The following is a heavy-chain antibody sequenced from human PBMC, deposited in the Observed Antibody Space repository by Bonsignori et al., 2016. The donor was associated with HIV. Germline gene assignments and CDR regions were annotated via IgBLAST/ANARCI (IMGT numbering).Heavy chain of an antibody. J-gene: IGHJ4*02. D-gene: IGHD3-3*01. CDR3: AISPYYDFWSGSRGDYFDY. V-gene: IGHV5-51*01. CDR2: IYPGDSDT. Sequence: VRQMPGKGLEWMGIIYPGDSDTRYSPSFQGQVTISADKSISTAYLQWSSLKASDTAMYYCAISPYYDFWSGSRGDYFDYWGQGTLVTVSS.